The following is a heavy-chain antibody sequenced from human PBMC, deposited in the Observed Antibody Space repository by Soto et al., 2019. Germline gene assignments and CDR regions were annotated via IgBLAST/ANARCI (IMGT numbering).Heavy chain of an antibody. CDR2: IYYSGST. J-gene: IGHJ5*02. CDR1: GGSISSGDYY. D-gene: IGHD3-3*01. V-gene: IGHV4-30-4*01. CDR3: ARTYYDFWSGYNWFDP. Sequence: PSETLSLTCTVSGGSISSGDYYWSWIRQPPGKGLEWIGYIYYSGSTYYNPSLKSRVTISVDTSKNQFSLKLGSVTAADTAVYYCARTYYDFWSGYNWFDPWGQGTLVTVSS.